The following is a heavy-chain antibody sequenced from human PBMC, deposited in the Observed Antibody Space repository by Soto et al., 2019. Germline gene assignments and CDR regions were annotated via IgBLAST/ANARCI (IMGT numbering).Heavy chain of an antibody. V-gene: IGHV1-69*12. J-gene: IGHJ6*02. CDR3: ARHPVSGSYAYYYGMDG. CDR2: IIPIFGTA. CDR1: GGTFSSYA. Sequence: QVQLVQSGAEVKKPGSSVKVSCKASGGTFSSYAISWVRQAPGQGLEWMGGIIPIFGTANYAQKFQGRVTITADESPSTGYMELSSLRSWGTAVYYCARHPVSGSYAYYYGMDGWGQGTTVTVSS. D-gene: IGHD1-26*01.